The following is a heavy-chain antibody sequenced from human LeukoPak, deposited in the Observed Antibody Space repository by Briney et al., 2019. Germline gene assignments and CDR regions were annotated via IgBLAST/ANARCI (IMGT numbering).Heavy chain of an antibody. D-gene: IGHD3-10*01. CDR2: INPSGGST. V-gene: IGHV1-46*01. J-gene: IGHJ4*02. CDR3: ARGRFFSPFDY. CDR1: GYTFTTYY. Sequence: ASVKVSCKASGYTFTTYYIHWVRQAPGQGLEWMGIINPSGGSTNYAQKFQGRVTMTRDMSTSTVYMELSSLRSEDTAVYYCARGRFFSPFDYWGQGTLVTVSS.